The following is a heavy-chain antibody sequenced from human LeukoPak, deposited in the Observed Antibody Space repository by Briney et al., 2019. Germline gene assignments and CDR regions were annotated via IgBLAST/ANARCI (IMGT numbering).Heavy chain of an antibody. D-gene: IGHD3-10*01. Sequence: ASVKVSCKASGYTFTRYYVNWVRQAPGQGLEWMGWINPNSGGTNYAQKFQGRVTMTRDTPITTVYMELSRLRSDETAVFYCASFEVGAWGQGTLVTVSS. J-gene: IGHJ5*02. V-gene: IGHV1-2*02. CDR2: INPNSGGT. CDR3: ASFEVGA. CDR1: GYTFTRYY.